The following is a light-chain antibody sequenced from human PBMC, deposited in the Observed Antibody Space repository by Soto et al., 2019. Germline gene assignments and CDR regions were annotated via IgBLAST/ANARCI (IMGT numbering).Light chain of an antibody. Sequence: DIQMTQSPSSLSASVGDRVTITCRASQSISSYLNWYQQKPGKAPKLLIYAASSLQSGVPSRFSGSGSGTDFTLTISRLQPEDFATYYCQQSYSTLYTFGQGTKVDIK. CDR3: QQSYSTLYT. J-gene: IGKJ2*01. CDR1: QSISSY. CDR2: AAS. V-gene: IGKV1-39*01.